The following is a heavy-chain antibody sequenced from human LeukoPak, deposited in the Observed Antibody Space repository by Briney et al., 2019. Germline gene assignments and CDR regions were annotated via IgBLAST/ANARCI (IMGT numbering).Heavy chain of an antibody. J-gene: IGHJ1*01. D-gene: IGHD3-16*01. V-gene: IGHV3-23*01. Sequence: PGGSLRLSCAASGFTFSSHGMNWVRQAPGKGLEWVSGISPSGGITYYTDSVRGRFTISRDNSKNTVSLQMNSLRGEDTAVYYCAKGDAWGRYKDWGQGTLVTVSS. CDR3: AKGDAWGRYKD. CDR2: ISPSGGIT. CDR1: GFTFSSHG.